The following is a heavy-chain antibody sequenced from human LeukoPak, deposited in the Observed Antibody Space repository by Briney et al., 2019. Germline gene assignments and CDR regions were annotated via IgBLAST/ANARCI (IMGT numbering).Heavy chain of an antibody. V-gene: IGHV4-4*07. J-gene: IGHJ4*02. Sequence: MPSETLSLTCTVSGGSISSYYWSWIRQPAGKGLEWIGRIYTSGSTNYNPSLKSRLTMSVDTSTNQFSLKLSSVTAADAAVYYCRRAVRLADHCDYWAGETLDTVPS. CDR1: GGSISSYY. CDR2: IYTSGST. CDR3: RRAVRLADHCDY. D-gene: IGHD4-17*01.